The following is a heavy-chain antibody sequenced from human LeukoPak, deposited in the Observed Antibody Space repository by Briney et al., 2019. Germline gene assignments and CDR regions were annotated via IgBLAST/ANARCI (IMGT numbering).Heavy chain of an antibody. V-gene: IGHV1-18*01. CDR3: ARGGFTRGYPEVIDY. CDR2: INAYNGNT. Sequence: GASVKVSCKASGYTFISYGMSWVRQAPGQGLEWMGRINAYNGNTNFAQKLQGRVTMTTDSSTSTAYMELRSLSSDDTAVYYCARGGFTRGYPEVIDYWGQGTLVTVSS. J-gene: IGHJ4*02. D-gene: IGHD6-25*01. CDR1: GYTFISYG.